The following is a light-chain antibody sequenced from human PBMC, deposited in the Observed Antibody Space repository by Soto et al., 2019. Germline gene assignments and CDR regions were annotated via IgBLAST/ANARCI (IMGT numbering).Light chain of an antibody. J-gene: IGKJ3*01. CDR1: QSISSY. CDR2: AAS. CDR3: QPSYILPHT. V-gene: IGKV1-39*01. Sequence: DIQMTQSPSSLSASVGDRVTITCRASQSISSYLNWYQQKPGKAPKLLIYAASSLQSGGPSRFSGSGSGTDFTLTISSLQPEDFATYYCQPSYILPHTCGPGTKVDIK.